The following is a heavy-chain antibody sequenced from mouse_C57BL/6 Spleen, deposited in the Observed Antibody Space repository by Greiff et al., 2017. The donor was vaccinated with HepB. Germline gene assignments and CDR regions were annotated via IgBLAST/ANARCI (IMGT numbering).Heavy chain of an antibody. J-gene: IGHJ3*01. CDR3: ARRSQSYGSFAY. CDR2: INPNNGGT. CDR1: GYTFTDYY. Sequence: VQLQQSGPELVKPGASVKISCKASGYTFTDYYMNWVKQSHGKSLEWIGDINPNNGGTSYNQKFKGKATLTVDKSSSTAYMELRSLTSDDSAVYYGARRSQSYGSFAYWGQGTLVTVSA. V-gene: IGHV1-26*01. D-gene: IGHD1-1*01.